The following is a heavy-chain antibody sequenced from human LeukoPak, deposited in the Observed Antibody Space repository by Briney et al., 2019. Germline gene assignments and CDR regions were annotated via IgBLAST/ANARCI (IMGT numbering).Heavy chain of an antibody. D-gene: IGHD3-16*01. CDR1: GGSISSYY. V-gene: IGHV4-59*01. CDR2: IYYSGST. J-gene: IGHJ4*02. Sequence: SETLSLTCTVSGGSISSYYWSWIRQPPGKGLEWIGYIYYSGSTNYNPSLKSRVTISVDTSKNQFSLKLSSVTAADTAVYYCARDRGVFSYWGQGTLVTVSS. CDR3: ARDRGVFSY.